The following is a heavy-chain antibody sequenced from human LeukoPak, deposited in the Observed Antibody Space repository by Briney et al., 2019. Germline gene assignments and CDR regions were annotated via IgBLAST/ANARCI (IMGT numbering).Heavy chain of an antibody. V-gene: IGHV3-30*18. Sequence: GGSLRLSCAASGFTFSSYGMHWVRQAPGKGLEWVAVISYDGSNKYYADSVKGRFTISRDNSKNTPYLQMNSLRAEDTAVYYCAKDDSSGWPYYYYYGMDVWGQGTTVTVSS. CDR3: AKDDSSGWPYYYYYGMDV. CDR2: ISYDGSNK. J-gene: IGHJ6*02. CDR1: GFTFSSYG. D-gene: IGHD3-22*01.